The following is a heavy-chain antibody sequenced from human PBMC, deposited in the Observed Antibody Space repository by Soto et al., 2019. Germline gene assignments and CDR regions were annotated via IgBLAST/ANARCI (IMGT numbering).Heavy chain of an antibody. Sequence: QVQLVQSGAEVKKPGASVKVSCKASGHTFTNLDINWVRQATGQGLEWMGWMNPNSDTGYAQKFQGGITITRDTSTSTVYMELSSLRSDDTAVYYCARYQIAAAFTSWGQGTPVTVSS. D-gene: IGHD6-13*01. CDR3: ARYQIAAAFTS. V-gene: IGHV1-8*01. J-gene: IGHJ5*02. CDR2: MNPNSDT. CDR1: GHTFTNLD.